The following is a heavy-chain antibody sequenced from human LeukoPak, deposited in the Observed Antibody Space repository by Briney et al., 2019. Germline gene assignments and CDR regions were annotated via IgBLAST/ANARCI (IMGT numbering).Heavy chain of an antibody. Sequence: GGSLRLSCAASGFTFSSYGMHWVRQAPGKGLEWVSSISSSSSYIYYADSVKGRFTISRDNAKNSLYLQMNSLTAEDTAVHYCVRAYHPGGWFDPWGQGTLVTVSS. CDR3: VRAYHPGGWFDP. CDR2: ISSSSSYI. CDR1: GFTFSSYG. J-gene: IGHJ5*02. V-gene: IGHV3-21*01. D-gene: IGHD2-21*01.